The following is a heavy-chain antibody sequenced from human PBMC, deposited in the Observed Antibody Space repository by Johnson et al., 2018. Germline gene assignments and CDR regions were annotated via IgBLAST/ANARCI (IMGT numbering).Heavy chain of an antibody. D-gene: IGHD3-10*01. Sequence: VQLLESGGGVVQPGRSLRLSCAASGFTFSSYAMHWVRQAPGKGLEWVAVISYDGSNKYYADSVKGRFTLSRDNSKNTLYLQMKSRRAEDTAGYYCAPPRGGAFDIWGQGTMVTVSS. J-gene: IGHJ3*02. CDR3: APPRGGAFDI. CDR2: ISYDGSNK. V-gene: IGHV3-30-3*01. CDR1: GFTFSSYA.